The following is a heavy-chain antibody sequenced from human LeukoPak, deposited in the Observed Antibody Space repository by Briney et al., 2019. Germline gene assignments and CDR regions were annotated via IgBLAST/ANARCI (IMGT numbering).Heavy chain of an antibody. CDR3: ARRSISYFDY. J-gene: IGHJ4*02. Sequence: GGSLRLSCAASGFTFSSYGMHWVRQAPGKGLEWVAVISYDGSNKYYADSVKGRFTISRDNSKNTLYLQMNSLRAEDTAVYYCARRSISYFDYWGQGTLVTVSS. CDR1: GFTFSSYG. V-gene: IGHV3-30*03. D-gene: IGHD1-14*01. CDR2: ISYDGSNK.